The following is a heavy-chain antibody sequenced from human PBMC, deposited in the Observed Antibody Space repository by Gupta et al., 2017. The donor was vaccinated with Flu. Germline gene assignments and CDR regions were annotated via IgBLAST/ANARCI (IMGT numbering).Heavy chain of an antibody. J-gene: IGHJ4*02. D-gene: IGHD6-13*01. CDR3: ARGGYASNWYFDS. V-gene: IGHV3-23*01. Sequence: EVQLLESGGNLIQPGGSLRLSCAASGFTFVSYDMSWVRQAPGKGLEWVSAISASGVTYYADSVMGRFTFSRDSSKDTVYLQMNSLRAEDTAVYYCARGGYASNWYFDSWGQGTLVTVSS. CDR2: ISASGVT. CDR1: GFTFVSYD.